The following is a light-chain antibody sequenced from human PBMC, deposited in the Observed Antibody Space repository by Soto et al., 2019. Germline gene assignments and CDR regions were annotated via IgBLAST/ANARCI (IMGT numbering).Light chain of an antibody. V-gene: IGLV2-14*01. CDR2: EVN. J-gene: IGLJ1*01. Sequence: QSALTQPASLSGSPGQSITISCTGTSSDIGAYDYVSWFQQHPGKAPKLMISEVNNRPSGVSNRFSGSKSGNTASLTVSGLQAEDEADYYCSSYITSNTYVFGTGTKVTVL. CDR1: SSDIGAYDY. CDR3: SSYITSNTYV.